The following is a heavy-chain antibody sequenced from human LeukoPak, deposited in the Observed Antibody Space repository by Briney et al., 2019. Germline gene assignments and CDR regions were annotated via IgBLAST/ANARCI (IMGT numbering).Heavy chain of an antibody. Sequence: GGSLRLSCAASGFTCSSYAMNWIRQAPGKGLEWVSAISGSGGSTYYADSVKGRFTISRDNSKNTLYLQMNSLRAEDTAVYYCAKDFIVVSETDAFDIWGQGTMVTVSS. CDR3: AKDFIVVSETDAFDI. V-gene: IGHV3-23*01. D-gene: IGHD3-22*01. CDR1: GFTCSSYA. CDR2: ISGSGGST. J-gene: IGHJ3*02.